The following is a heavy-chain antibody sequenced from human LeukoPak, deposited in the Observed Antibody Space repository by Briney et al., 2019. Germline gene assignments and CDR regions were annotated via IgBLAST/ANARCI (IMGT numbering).Heavy chain of an antibody. Sequence: PSETLSLTCTVSGGSISSYYWSWIRQPPGTGLEWIGYIYYSGTTNYNPSLKSRVTISVDTSKNQSSLKLSSVTAADTAVYYCARSVGATTGTGFDYWGQGTLVTVSS. CDR3: ARSVGATTGTGFDY. CDR1: GGSISSYY. D-gene: IGHD1-26*01. J-gene: IGHJ4*02. CDR2: IYYSGTT. V-gene: IGHV4-59*01.